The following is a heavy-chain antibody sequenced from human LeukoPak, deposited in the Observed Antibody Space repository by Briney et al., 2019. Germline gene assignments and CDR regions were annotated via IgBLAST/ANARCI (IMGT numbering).Heavy chain of an antibody. CDR3: AGGSSMEV. CDR2: IKKDGSGI. D-gene: IGHD1-26*01. V-gene: IGHV3-7*03. Sequence: PAGSLSLSCAVSGFSFSNFCMYWVRQAPGKGLEGVANIKKDGSGISYMDSMKGRFIISRDNARNSVYPEMYSLGGEVTAVYFCAGGSSMEVWGKGTAVTVSS. CDR1: GFSFSNFC. J-gene: IGHJ6*04.